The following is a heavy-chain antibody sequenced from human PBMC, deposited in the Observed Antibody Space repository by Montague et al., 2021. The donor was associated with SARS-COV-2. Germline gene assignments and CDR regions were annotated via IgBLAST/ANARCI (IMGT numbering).Heavy chain of an antibody. CDR3: ARGNITPSGFDI. CDR1: GDSISSANYY. CDR2: IYYTGGT. D-gene: IGHD1-14*01. V-gene: IGHV4-31*03. J-gene: IGHJ3*02. Sequence: TLSLTCTVPGDSISSANYYWNWIRLNPGKGLEWIGYIYYTGGTHYNPSLESRLTMSIGTSKSQFSLRLSSVTAADTAVYYCARGNITPSGFDIWGQGTVVTVSS.